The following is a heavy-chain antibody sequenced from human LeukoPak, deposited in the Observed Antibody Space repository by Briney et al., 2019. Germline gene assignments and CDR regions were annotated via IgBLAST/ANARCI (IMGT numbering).Heavy chain of an antibody. Sequence: KPSETLSLTCAVYGGSFSGYYWSWIRQPPGKGLEWIGEINHSGSTNYNPSLKSRVTISVDTSKNQFSLKLSSVTAADTAVYYCAGTPRRDGYNLFDYWGQRTLVTVSS. CDR3: AGTPRRDGYNLFDY. D-gene: IGHD5-24*01. CDR2: INHSGST. J-gene: IGHJ4*02. V-gene: IGHV4-34*01. CDR1: GGSFSGYY.